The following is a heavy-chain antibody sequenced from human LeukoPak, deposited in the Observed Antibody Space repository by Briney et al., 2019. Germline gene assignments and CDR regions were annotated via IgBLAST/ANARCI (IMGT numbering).Heavy chain of an antibody. J-gene: IGHJ4*02. CDR1: GGTFSSYA. CDR2: IIPIFGTA. CDR3: ARGQGGYYDSSGYFDY. V-gene: IGHV1-69*13. D-gene: IGHD3-22*01. Sequence: WASVKVSCKASGGTFSSYAISWVRQAPGQGLEWMGGIIPIFGTANYAQKFQGRVTITADESTSTAYMELSSLRSEDTAVYYCARGQGGYYDSSGYFDYWGQGTLVTVSS.